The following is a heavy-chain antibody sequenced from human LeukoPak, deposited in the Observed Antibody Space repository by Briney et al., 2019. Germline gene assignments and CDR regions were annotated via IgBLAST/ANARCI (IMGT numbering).Heavy chain of an antibody. CDR2: LWYHGRNE. D-gene: IGHD6-13*01. Sequence: GGSLRLSCAASGFTLSSHGMHWVRQAPGKGLEWVAVLWYHGRNEYYADSVKGRFSISRDTSRSTVYLQMSSLRAEDTAVYYCAKDQGGSSWSANDYWGQGTLVTVSS. CDR3: AKDQGGSSWSANDY. J-gene: IGHJ4*02. CDR1: GFTLSSHG. V-gene: IGHV3-33*06.